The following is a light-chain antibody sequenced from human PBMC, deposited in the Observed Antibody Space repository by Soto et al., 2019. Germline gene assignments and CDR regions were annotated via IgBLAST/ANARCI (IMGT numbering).Light chain of an antibody. Sequence: EIVLTESPGSLSLSQGERATLSCRASQSVSSSYLAWYQQKPGQAPRLLIYGASSRATGIPDRFSGSGSGTDFTLTISRLEPEDFAVYYCQHYGSSLWTFGQGNKVDIK. V-gene: IGKV3-20*01. J-gene: IGKJ1*01. CDR3: QHYGSSLWT. CDR1: QSVSSSY. CDR2: GAS.